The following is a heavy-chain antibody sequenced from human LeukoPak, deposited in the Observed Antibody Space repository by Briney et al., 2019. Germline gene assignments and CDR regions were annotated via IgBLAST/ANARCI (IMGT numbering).Heavy chain of an antibody. CDR1: GYTFTSYG. D-gene: IGHD6-6*01. CDR2: MNPNSGNT. Sequence: ASVKVSCKACGYTFTSYGINWVRQATGQGLEWMGWMNPNSGNTGYAQKFQGRVTITRNTSISTAYMELSRLRSEGTAVYYCARAAARRRDYYYYYMDVWGKGTTVTVSS. CDR3: ARAAARRRDYYYYYMDV. V-gene: IGHV1-8*03. J-gene: IGHJ6*03.